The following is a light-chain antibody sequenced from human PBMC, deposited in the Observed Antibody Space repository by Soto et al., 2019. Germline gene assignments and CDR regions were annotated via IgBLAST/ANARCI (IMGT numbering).Light chain of an antibody. Sequence: EIVMTQSPATLSVSPGETASLSCRASQSAGNFLAWYQQKPGQAPRLLIYYISTRATGIPARFSGSGSGTDFTLTISSLEPEDLAVYYCQQRSNWPPRFTFGQGTRLEIK. CDR1: QSAGNF. CDR2: YIS. J-gene: IGKJ5*01. CDR3: QQRSNWPPRFT. V-gene: IGKV3-11*01.